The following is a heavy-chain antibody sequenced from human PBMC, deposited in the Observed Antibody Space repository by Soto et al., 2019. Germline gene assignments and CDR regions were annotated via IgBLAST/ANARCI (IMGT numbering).Heavy chain of an antibody. V-gene: IGHV4-59*01. CDR3: AKTRGQLAPFDS. D-gene: IGHD2-2*01. J-gene: IGHJ4*01. Sequence: QVPLQESGPGLVKPSETLSLTCTVSGGSISSYYWSWIRQPPGKGLEWIGYIYYSGSTSYNPSLNRRATIPIDTSKNQVSLKLTSVTAADTAIYYCAKTRGQLAPFDSWGQGTLITVSS. CDR1: GGSISSYY. CDR2: IYYSGST.